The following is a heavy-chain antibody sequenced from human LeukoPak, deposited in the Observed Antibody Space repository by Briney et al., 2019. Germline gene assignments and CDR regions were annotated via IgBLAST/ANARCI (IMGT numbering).Heavy chain of an antibody. V-gene: IGHV3-53*01. CDR1: GFTVSSNY. CDR3: ARSGDGYSKDY. CDR2: IYSGGST. Sequence: PGGSLRLSCAASGFTVSSNYMSWVRQAPGKGLEWVSVIYSGGSTYYADSVKGRFTISRDNSKNTLYLQMNSLRAEDTAVYYCARSGDGYSKDYWGQGTLVTVSS. D-gene: IGHD5-24*01. J-gene: IGHJ4*02.